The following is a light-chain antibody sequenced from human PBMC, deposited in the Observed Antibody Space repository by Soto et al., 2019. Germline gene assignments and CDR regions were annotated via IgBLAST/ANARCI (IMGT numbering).Light chain of an antibody. CDR2: DVS. J-gene: IGKJ1*01. V-gene: IGKV3-15*01. CDR3: QQYNSWPQT. Sequence: ETVLTQSPATLSVSPGERVTLSCRASETVSTNLAWYQQRPGQAPRLLIYDVSTGATGIPARFSGRRSGTEFTLTISSLQSEDFGVYYCQQYNSWPQTFGQWTKVDIK. CDR1: ETVSTN.